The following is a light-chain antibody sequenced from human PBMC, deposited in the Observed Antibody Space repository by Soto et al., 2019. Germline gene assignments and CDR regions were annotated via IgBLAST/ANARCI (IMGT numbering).Light chain of an antibody. CDR3: QHYNSYSEA. V-gene: IGKV1-5*03. J-gene: IGKJ1*01. Sequence: DIQMTQSPSTLSGSVGDRVTITCRASQTISSWLAWYQQKPGKAPKLLIYKASTLKSGVPSRFSGSGSGTEFTLTISRLQPDDFANYYCQHYNSYSEAFGQGPKVELK. CDR2: KAS. CDR1: QTISSW.